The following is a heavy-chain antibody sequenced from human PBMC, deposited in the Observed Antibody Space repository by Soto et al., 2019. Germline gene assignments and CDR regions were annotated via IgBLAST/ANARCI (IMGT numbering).Heavy chain of an antibody. CDR3: ARDSYGFDDNYYYGMDV. Sequence: PGGSLRLSCAASGFTFSSYAMRWVRQAPGKGLEWVAVISYDGSNKYYADSVKGRFTISRDNSKNTLYLQMNSLRAEDTAVYYCARDSYGFDDNYYYGMDVWGQGTSVTVSS. J-gene: IGHJ6*02. V-gene: IGHV3-30-3*01. CDR1: GFTFSSYA. D-gene: IGHD5-18*01. CDR2: ISYDGSNK.